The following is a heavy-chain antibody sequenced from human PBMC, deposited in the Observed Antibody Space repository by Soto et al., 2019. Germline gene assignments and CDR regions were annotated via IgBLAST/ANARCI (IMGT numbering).Heavy chain of an antibody. Sequence: QVQLVQSGAEVKKPGSSVKVSCKASGGTFSSYAISWVRQAPGQGLEWMGGIIPIFGTANYAQKFQGRVTITAEESTRTAYMELSSLSSEDTAVYYCARVAAASRPGDYGDYHFDYWGQGTLVTVSS. CDR1: GGTFSSYA. V-gene: IGHV1-69*01. CDR3: ARVAAASRPGDYGDYHFDY. J-gene: IGHJ4*02. CDR2: IIPIFGTA. D-gene: IGHD4-17*01.